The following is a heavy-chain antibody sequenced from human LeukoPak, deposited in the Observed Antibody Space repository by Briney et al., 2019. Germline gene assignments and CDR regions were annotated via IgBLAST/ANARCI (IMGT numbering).Heavy chain of an antibody. J-gene: IGHJ4*02. CDR2: ISRSGRAI. Sequence: GGSLRLSCAASGFSFSSYEMNWVRQAPGKGLEWVSYISRSGRAIYYADSVKGRFTIPRDNAKNSLYLQLNSLRAEDTAVYYCARSPLSAVAGLVDLWGQGTLVTVSS. CDR3: ARSPLSAVAGLVDL. V-gene: IGHV3-48*03. CDR1: GFSFSSYE. D-gene: IGHD6-19*01.